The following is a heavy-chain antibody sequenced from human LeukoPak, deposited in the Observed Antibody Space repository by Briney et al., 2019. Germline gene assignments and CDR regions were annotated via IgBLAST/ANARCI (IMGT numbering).Heavy chain of an antibody. CDR2: IYTDGSP. CDR3: ARSLSAANGYYLPLDY. CDR1: GGSISSGSYY. V-gene: IGHV4-61*02. Sequence: PSETLSLTCTVSGGSISSGSYYWNWIRQPAGKGLEWIGRIYTDGSPNYNPSLKSRVTISVDTSKNQFSLKLSSVTAADTAVFYCARSLSAANGYYLPLDYWGQGTLVTVSS. J-gene: IGHJ4*02. D-gene: IGHD3-22*01.